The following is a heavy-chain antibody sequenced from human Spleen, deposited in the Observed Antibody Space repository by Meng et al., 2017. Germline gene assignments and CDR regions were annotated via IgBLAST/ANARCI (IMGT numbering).Heavy chain of an antibody. J-gene: IGHJ3*02. V-gene: IGHV4-38-2*02. CDR2: IYYSGYT. CDR1: GYSISSGYY. CDR3: AREKWELRYFAFDI. D-gene: IGHD1-26*01. Sequence: ESLKISCTVSGYSISSGYYWSWIRQPPGKGLEWIGRIYYSGYTYYNPSLKSRVSISVDTSKNQFSLKLSSVTAADTAVYYCAREKWELRYFAFDIWGQGTMVTVSS.